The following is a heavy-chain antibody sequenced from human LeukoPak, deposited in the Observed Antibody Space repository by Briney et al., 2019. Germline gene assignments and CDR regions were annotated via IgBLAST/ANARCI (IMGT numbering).Heavy chain of an antibody. D-gene: IGHD3-16*01. Sequence: GGSLRLSCGASGFTFSSYAMSWVRQAPGKGLEWVANIKQDGSEKYYVDSVKGRFTISRDNAKNSLYLQMNSLRAEDTAVYYCARSKYDYGDYWGQGTLVTVSS. CDR3: ARSKYDYGDY. J-gene: IGHJ4*02. CDR1: GFTFSSYA. CDR2: IKQDGSEK. V-gene: IGHV3-7*03.